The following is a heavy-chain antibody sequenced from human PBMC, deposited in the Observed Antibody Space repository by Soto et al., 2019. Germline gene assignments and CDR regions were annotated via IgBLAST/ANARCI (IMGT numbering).Heavy chain of an antibody. V-gene: IGHV3-33*01. J-gene: IGHJ4*02. CDR2: IWYDGSNK. CDR3: ARDPGYCSSTSCDSPSTHLTYYFDY. Sequence: PGGSLRLSCAASGFTFSSYGMHWVRQAPGKGLEWVAVIWYDGSNKYYADSVKGRFTISRDNSKNTLYLQMNSLRAEDTAVYYCARDPGYCSSTSCDSPSTHLTYYFDYWGQGTLVTVSS. D-gene: IGHD2-2*01. CDR1: GFTFSSYG.